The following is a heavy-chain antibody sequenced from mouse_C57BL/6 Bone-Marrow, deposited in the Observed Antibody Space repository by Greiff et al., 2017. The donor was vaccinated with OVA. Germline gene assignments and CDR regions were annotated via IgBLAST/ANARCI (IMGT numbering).Heavy chain of an antibody. CDR1: GYTFTDYE. V-gene: IGHV1-15*01. D-gene: IGHD4-1*02. CDR2: IDPETGGT. Sequence: VQLKESGAELVRPGASVTLSCKASGYTFTDYEMHWVKQTPVHGLEWIGAIDPETGGTAYNQKFKGKAILTADKSSSTAYMELRSLTSEDSAVYYCTATFPFDYWGQGTTLTVSS. CDR3: TATFPFDY. J-gene: IGHJ2*01.